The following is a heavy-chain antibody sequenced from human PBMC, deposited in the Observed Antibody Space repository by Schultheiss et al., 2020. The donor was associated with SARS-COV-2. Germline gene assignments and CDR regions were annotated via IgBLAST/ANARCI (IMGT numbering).Heavy chain of an antibody. D-gene: IGHD6-19*01. Sequence: GGSLRLSCAASGFTFSSYAMHWVRQAPGKGLEWVAVISYDGSNKYYADSVKGRFTISRDNSKNTLYLQMNSLRAEDTAVYYCAKDQYSSGWYRLEYYYGMDVWGQGTTVTVSS. J-gene: IGHJ6*02. V-gene: IGHV3-30-3*01. CDR1: GFTFSSYA. CDR2: ISYDGSNK. CDR3: AKDQYSSGWYRLEYYYGMDV.